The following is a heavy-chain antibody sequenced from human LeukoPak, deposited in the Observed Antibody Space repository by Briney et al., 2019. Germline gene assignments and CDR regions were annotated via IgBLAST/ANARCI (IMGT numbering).Heavy chain of an antibody. D-gene: IGHD6-19*01. CDR1: GGSISSSSYY. J-gene: IGHJ4*02. V-gene: IGHV4-39*01. CDR2: IYYSGST. Sequence: SETLSLTCTVSGGSISSSSYYWGWIRQPPGKGLEWIGSIYYSGSTYYNPSLKSRVTISVDTSKNQFPLKLSSVTAADTAVYYCASAVAGPYYFDYWGQGTLVTVSS. CDR3: ASAVAGPYYFDY.